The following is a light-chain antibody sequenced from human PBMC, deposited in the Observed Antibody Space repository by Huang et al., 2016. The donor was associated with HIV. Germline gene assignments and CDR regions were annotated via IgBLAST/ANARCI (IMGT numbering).Light chain of an antibody. CDR2: DAS. V-gene: IGKV3-11*01. Sequence: EIVLTQSPATLSLSPGERDTLSCRTSQSVTRYLAWYQQKSGQAPRLLIYDASIRATGIPARFSGSGSGTDFTLTISSLEPEDFAVYYCQQRSNWPTYTFGQGTKLEIK. CDR3: QQRSNWPTYT. J-gene: IGKJ2*01. CDR1: QSVTRY.